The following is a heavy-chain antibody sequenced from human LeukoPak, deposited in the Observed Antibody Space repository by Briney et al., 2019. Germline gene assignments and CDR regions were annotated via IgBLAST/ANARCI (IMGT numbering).Heavy chain of an antibody. CDR2: IIPIFGIA. J-gene: IGHJ5*02. CDR1: GGTFSSYA. Sequence: SVKVSCKASGGTFSSYAISWVRQAPGQGLEWMGRIIPIFGIANYAQKFQGRVTITADKSTSTAYMELSSLRSEDTAVYYCARDTRGTSSGWFGPWGQGTLVTVSS. V-gene: IGHV1-69*04. CDR3: ARDTRGTSSGWFGP. D-gene: IGHD2-2*01.